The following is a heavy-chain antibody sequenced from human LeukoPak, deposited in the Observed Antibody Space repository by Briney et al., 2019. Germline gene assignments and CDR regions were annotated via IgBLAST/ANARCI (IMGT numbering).Heavy chain of an antibody. CDR1: GFTFSSYA. CDR2: ISGSGGNT. J-gene: IGHJ4*02. D-gene: IGHD3-10*01. Sequence: HPGGSLRLSCAASGFTFSSYAMSWVRQAPGKGLEWVSAISGSGGNTYYADSVKGRFTISRDNSKHTLYLQMNSLRAEDTAVYYCSTSITMVRGRNDYWGQGTLVTVSS. V-gene: IGHV3-23*01. CDR3: STSITMVRGRNDY.